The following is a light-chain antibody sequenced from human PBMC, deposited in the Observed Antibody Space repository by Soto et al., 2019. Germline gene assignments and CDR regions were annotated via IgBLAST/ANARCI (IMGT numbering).Light chain of an antibody. CDR1: SSDVGGNNY. J-gene: IGLJ1*01. V-gene: IGLV2-14*01. CDR3: AAWDDSLNGRV. CDR2: EVS. Sequence: QSALTQPASVSGSPGQSITISCIGTSSDVGGNNYVSWYQQHPGKAPKLMIYEVSNRPSGVSNRFSGSKSGNTASLTISGLQAEDEADYYCAAWDDSLNGRVFGTGTKLTVL.